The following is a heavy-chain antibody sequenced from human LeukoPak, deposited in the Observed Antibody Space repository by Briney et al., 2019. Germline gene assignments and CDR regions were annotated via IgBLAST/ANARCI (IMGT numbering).Heavy chain of an antibody. Sequence: PSETLSLTCSVSGDSISNNAYYWGWIRQPPGKELEWIGTIYYSGFTHYNPSLRSRVAISVDTSKNQFSLNLSSLTAADTAVYYCARRGGFGVTYDSWGQGTLVTVSS. CDR1: GDSISNNAYY. D-gene: IGHD3-10*01. J-gene: IGHJ4*02. V-gene: IGHV4-39*01. CDR2: IYYSGFT. CDR3: ARRGGFGVTYDS.